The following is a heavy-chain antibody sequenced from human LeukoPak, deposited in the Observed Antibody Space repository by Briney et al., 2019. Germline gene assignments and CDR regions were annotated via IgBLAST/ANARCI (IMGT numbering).Heavy chain of an antibody. D-gene: IGHD2-2*01. CDR1: GYTFTGYF. CDR2: INPNSGGT. J-gene: IGHJ6*02. CDR3: AREVRAKNYGMDV. Sequence: GASVKVSCKASGYTFTGYFMHWVRQAPGQGLEWMGWINPNSGGTNYAQKFQGRVTMTRDTSISTAYMELSSLRSDDTAVYYCAREVRAKNYGMDVWGQGTTVTVSS. V-gene: IGHV1-2*02.